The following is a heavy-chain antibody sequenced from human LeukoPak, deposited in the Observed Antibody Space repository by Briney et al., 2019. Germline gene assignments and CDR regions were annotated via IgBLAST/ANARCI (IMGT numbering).Heavy chain of an antibody. D-gene: IGHD2-15*01. Sequence: SETLSLTCAVYGGSFSGYYWSWIRQPPGKGLEWIGEINHSGSTNSNPSLKSRVTISVDTSKKQFSLRLSSVTAADTAVYYCARGALVVPLEEDLVVVLAATGTLDYWGQGTLVTVSS. V-gene: IGHV4-34*01. CDR1: GGSFSGYY. CDR2: INHSGST. CDR3: ARGALVVPLEEDLVVVLAATGTLDY. J-gene: IGHJ4*02.